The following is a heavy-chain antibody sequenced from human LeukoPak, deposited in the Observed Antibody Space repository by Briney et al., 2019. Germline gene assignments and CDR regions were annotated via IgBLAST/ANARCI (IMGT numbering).Heavy chain of an antibody. Sequence: GESLQISCKGSGYSFTSYWIGWVRQMPGKGLEWMGIIYPGDSDTRYSPSFQGQVTISADKSISTAYLQWSSLKASDTAMYYCARHGSSWYVGDYYYYGMDVWGQGTTVTVSS. V-gene: IGHV5-51*01. CDR1: GYSFTSYW. CDR2: IYPGDSDT. D-gene: IGHD6-13*01. J-gene: IGHJ6*02. CDR3: ARHGSSWYVGDYYYYGMDV.